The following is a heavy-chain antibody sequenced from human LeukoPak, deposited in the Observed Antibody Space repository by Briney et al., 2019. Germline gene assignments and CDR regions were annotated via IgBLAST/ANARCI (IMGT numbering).Heavy chain of an antibody. D-gene: IGHD6-13*01. CDR3: ARGKSAAAPDTNWYFDL. CDR2: INPKSGGT. Sequence: ASVKVSCKASDYYMHWVRQAPGQGLEWMGWINPKSGGTNYAQKFQGRVTMTRDTSISTVYMELSRLTSDDTALYYCARGKSAAAPDTNWYFDLWGRGTLVTVSS. V-gene: IGHV1-2*02. CDR1: DYY. J-gene: IGHJ2*01.